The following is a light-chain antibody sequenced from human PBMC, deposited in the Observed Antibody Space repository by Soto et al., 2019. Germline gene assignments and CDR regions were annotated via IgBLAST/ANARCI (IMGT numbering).Light chain of an antibody. CDR1: QSISSY. V-gene: IGKV1-39*01. Sequence: DIQMTQSPSSLSTSVGDRVTITCRASQSISSYLNWYQQKPGKAPKLLISTASSLQRGVPSRFSGSGSGTDFTLSISSLQPEDFATYYCQQSYNTPRTFGQGTKVEIK. CDR3: QQSYNTPRT. CDR2: TAS. J-gene: IGKJ1*01.